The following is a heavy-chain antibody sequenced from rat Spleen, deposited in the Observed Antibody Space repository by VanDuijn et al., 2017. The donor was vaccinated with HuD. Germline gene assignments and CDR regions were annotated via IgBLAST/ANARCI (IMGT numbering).Heavy chain of an antibody. CDR2: IVFDSSGV. CDR1: GFTFSDYA. D-gene: IGHD1-9*01. CDR3: VTTYFGYGYFDY. V-gene: IGHV5S10*01. Sequence: EVQLVESGGGLVQPGNSLKLSCAASGFTFSDYAMAWVRQSPEKGLEWVATIVFDSSGVYYRNCVKGRFTLTRDNTRNTLYLQMDGLKSEDTATYYCVTTYFGYGYFDYWGQGVLVTVSS. J-gene: IGHJ2*01.